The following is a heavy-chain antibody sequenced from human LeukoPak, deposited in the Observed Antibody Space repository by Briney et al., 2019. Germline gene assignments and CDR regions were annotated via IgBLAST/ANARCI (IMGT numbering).Heavy chain of an antibody. J-gene: IGHJ6*02. CDR2: IYYSGST. CDR1: GGSISSYY. Sequence: SETLSLTCTVSGGSISSYYWSWIRQPPGKGLEWIGYIYYSGSTNYNPSLKSRVTISVDTSKNQFSLKLSSVTAADTAVYYCARAADFSYGMDVWGQGTTVTVSS. CDR3: ARAADFSYGMDV. D-gene: IGHD3-3*01. V-gene: IGHV4-59*01.